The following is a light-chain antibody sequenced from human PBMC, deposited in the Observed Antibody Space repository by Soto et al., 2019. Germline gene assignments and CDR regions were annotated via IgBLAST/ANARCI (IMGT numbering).Light chain of an antibody. J-gene: IGLJ1*01. V-gene: IGLV2-14*01. CDR1: ISDVGGYDY. CDR2: DVS. CDR3: SSYSTSSTYV. Sequence: QSVLTQPASVSGSPGQSITISCTGTISDVGGYDYISWYQQHPGKAPKLMIYDVSNRPSGVSNRFSGSKSGNTASLTTSGLQADYVADYYCSSYSTSSTYVFGTGTKVTVL.